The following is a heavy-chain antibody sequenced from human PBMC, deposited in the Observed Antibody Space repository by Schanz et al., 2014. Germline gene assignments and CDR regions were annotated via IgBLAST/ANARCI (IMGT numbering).Heavy chain of an antibody. V-gene: IGHV3-30*02. Sequence: VQLEVSGGGLVQPGGSLRLSCAASGFAFDTYWMSWVRQAPGRGLEWVAFIRYDGSSKYYADSVKGRFTISRDNSKNTLYLQMNSLRAEDTAVYYCAKLSLDIVGVNRPDYYFDYWGQGTLVTVSS. CDR3: AKLSLDIVGVNRPDYYFDY. CDR2: IRYDGSSK. CDR1: GFAFDTYW. J-gene: IGHJ4*02. D-gene: IGHD1-26*01.